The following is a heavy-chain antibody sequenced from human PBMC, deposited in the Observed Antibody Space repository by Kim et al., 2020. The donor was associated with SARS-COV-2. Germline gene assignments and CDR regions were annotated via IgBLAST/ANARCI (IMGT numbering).Heavy chain of an antibody. CDR3: ASRLARAYYYYGMDI. J-gene: IGHJ6*02. Sequence: PSLKSRVTISVDTSKIQFSMKLSSVTAADTAVYYCASRLARAYYYYGMDIWGQGTTVTVSS. V-gene: IGHV4-39*01.